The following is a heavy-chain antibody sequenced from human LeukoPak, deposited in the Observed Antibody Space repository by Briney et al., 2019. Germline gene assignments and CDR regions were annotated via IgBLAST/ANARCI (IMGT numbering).Heavy chain of an antibody. J-gene: IGHJ1*01. CDR3: ARAGRRITIFGVVIPLQQ. V-gene: IGHV3-21*01. D-gene: IGHD3-3*01. CDR1: GFTFSSYS. CDR2: ISRSSSYI. Sequence: GGSLRRSCAASGFTFSSYSMNWVRQAPGKALEWVSSISRSSSYIYYADSVKGRFTISRDNAKNSLYLQMQSLRAEDTAVYYCARAGRRITIFGVVIPLQQWGQGTLVTVSS.